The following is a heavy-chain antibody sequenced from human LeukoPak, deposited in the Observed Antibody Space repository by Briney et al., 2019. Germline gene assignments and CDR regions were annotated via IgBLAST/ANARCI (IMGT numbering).Heavy chain of an antibody. CDR2: INHSGST. V-gene: IGHV4-34*01. CDR1: GGSFSGYY. Sequence: SETLSLTCAVCGGSFSGYYWSWLRQPPGKGLEWIGEINHSGSTNYNPSLKSRVTISVDTSKNQFSLKLTSVTAADTAVYYCARGWSDTLTGYYLYYWGQGNLVTVSS. CDR3: ARGWSDTLTGYYLYY. D-gene: IGHD3-9*01. J-gene: IGHJ4*02.